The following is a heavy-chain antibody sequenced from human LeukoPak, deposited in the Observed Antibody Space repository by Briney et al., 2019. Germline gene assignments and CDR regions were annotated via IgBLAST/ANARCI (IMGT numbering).Heavy chain of an antibody. CDR3: ARVLHAPYLIDS. J-gene: IGHJ4*02. D-gene: IGHD2-8*01. Sequence: PSDTLSLTCTVSDSSITSTYYWAWFRQPPAKGLEWIATVFRLQTVRTFNNPSLESRVTMSLDPSQNQFSLNLTSVTAADTALYFCARVLHAPYLIDSWGQGTLVTVSS. CDR2: VFRLQTVRT. V-gene: IGHV4-38-2*02. CDR1: DSSITSTYY.